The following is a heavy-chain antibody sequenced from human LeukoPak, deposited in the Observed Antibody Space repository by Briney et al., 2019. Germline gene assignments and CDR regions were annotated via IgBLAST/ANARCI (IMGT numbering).Heavy chain of an antibody. Sequence: ASVKVSCKASGYTFTGYYMHWVRQAPGQGLEWMGWINPNSGGTNYAQKFQGRVTMTRDTSISTAYMELSRLRPDDTAVYYCARDAASEWLFLNWFDPWGQGTLVTVSS. V-gene: IGHV1-2*02. CDR1: GYTFTGYY. CDR2: INPNSGGT. D-gene: IGHD3-3*01. CDR3: ARDAASEWLFLNWFDP. J-gene: IGHJ5*02.